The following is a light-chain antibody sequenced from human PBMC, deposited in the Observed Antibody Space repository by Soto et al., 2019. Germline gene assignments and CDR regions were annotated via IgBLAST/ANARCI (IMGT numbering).Light chain of an antibody. J-gene: IGLJ1*01. CDR3: QSYENSRTGFYV. CDR1: SSDIGAGFD. V-gene: IGLV1-40*01. Sequence: QSVLTQPPSVSGAPGQRVTISCTGSSSDIGAGFDVHWYQHLPGTAPKLLIYGNTNRPSGVPGRFSASKSGTSASLVITGLKAEDETDYYCQSYENSRTGFYVFGTGTKLTVL. CDR2: GNT.